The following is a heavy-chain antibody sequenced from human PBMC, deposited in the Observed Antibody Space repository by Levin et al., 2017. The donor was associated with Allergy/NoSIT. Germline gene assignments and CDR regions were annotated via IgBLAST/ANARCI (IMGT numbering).Heavy chain of an antibody. J-gene: IGHJ4*02. D-gene: IGHD2-8*01. CDR3: ARETLCTNGVCYGLDF. V-gene: IGHV3-7*01. CDR1: GFTFSSYW. CDR2: INQDGSQR. Sequence: SGGSLRLSCAASGFTFSSYWMTWVRQAPGKGLEWVANINQDGSQRYYADSVKGRITMSRDNAKNSLDLQMSSLRAEDTAVYYCARETLCTNGVCYGLDFWGQGAPVTVSS.